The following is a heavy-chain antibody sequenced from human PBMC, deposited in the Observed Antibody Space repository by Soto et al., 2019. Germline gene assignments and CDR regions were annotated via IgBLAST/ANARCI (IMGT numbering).Heavy chain of an antibody. Sequence: QVQLQQWGAGLLKPSETLSLTCAVYGGSFSGYYWSWIRQPPGKGLEWIGEINHSGSTNYNPSLKSRVTISVDTSKNQFSLKLSSVTAADTAVYYCARGNRAPGQFSKHGVYYFDYWGQGTLVTVSS. J-gene: IGHJ4*02. CDR2: INHSGST. D-gene: IGHD6-13*01. V-gene: IGHV4-34*01. CDR1: GGSFSGYY. CDR3: ARGNRAPGQFSKHGVYYFDY.